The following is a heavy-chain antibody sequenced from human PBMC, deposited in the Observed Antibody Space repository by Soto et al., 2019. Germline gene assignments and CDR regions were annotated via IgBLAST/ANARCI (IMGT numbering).Heavy chain of an antibody. CDR1: GGSISTYY. Sequence: QVQLQESGPGLVKTSETLSLTCSIPGGSISTYYWSWSRQPPGKGPGWVAYTYYSWDTKYNNTLKSRATMTLDTTSSQLSLTLNSVNASDAAAYDCAKYMWRKDVVSYYGFDIWGQGTMVTVPS. CDR3: AKYMWRKDVVSYYGFDI. J-gene: IGHJ3*02. CDR2: TYYSWDT. D-gene: IGHD2-21*01. V-gene: IGHV4-59*08.